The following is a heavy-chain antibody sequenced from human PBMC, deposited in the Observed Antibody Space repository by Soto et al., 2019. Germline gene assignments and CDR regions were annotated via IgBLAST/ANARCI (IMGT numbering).Heavy chain of an antibody. J-gene: IGHJ6*02. V-gene: IGHV3-23*01. Sequence: GGSLRLSCAASGFTFSSYAMSWVRQAPGKGLEWVSAISGSGGSTYYADSVKGRFTISRDNSKNTLYLQMNSLRAEDTAVYYCAKDPELLWFGELLLVAPYGMDVWGQGTTVTVSS. D-gene: IGHD3-10*01. CDR2: ISGSGGST. CDR3: AKDPELLWFGELLLVAPYGMDV. CDR1: GFTFSSYA.